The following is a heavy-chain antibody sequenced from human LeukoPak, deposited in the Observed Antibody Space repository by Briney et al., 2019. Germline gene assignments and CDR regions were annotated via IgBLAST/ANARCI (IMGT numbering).Heavy chain of an antibody. CDR2: ISTSSSYI. CDR1: GFTFSSYS. J-gene: IGHJ4*02. Sequence: PGGSLRLSCAASGFTFSSYSMNWVRQAPGKGLEWVSFISTSSSYIYYADSVKGRFTISRDNAKNSLYLQMNSLRAEDTALYYCARAVGSGYYRHFDYWGQGTLVTVSS. V-gene: IGHV3-21*01. D-gene: IGHD3-3*01. CDR3: ARAVGSGYYRHFDY.